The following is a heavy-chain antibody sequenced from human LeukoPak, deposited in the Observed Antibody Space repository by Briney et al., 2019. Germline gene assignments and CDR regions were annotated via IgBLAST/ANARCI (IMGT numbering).Heavy chain of an antibody. V-gene: IGHV3-23*01. CDR2: ISGSGGNT. D-gene: IGHD5-12*01. CDR3: ARDYDVPPYYYYYGMDV. J-gene: IGHJ6*02. CDR1: EFTFSSYG. Sequence: PGASPRLSCAASEFTFSSYGMTWVRQAPGKGLEWVSGISGSGGNTYYADSVKGRFTISRDNSKNTLYLQMNSLRAEDTAVYYCARDYDVPPYYYYYGMDVWGQGTAVTVSS.